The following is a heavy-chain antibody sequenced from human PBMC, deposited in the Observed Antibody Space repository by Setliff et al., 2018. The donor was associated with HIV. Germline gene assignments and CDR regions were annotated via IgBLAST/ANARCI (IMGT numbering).Heavy chain of an antibody. D-gene: IGHD3-22*01. CDR3: ARDPHYFDTSGHYSWFYFDY. CDR2: IYYSGSA. Sequence: SETLSLTCNVSGGSIWNNNYYWGWIRQSPGKGPEWIGSIYYSGSATYNPSLKSRVTVSAATSKNQFSLKLTSVTAADTAVYFCARDPHYFDTSGHYSWFYFDYWGQGTLVTVSS. V-gene: IGHV4-39*07. J-gene: IGHJ4*02. CDR1: GGSIWNNNYY.